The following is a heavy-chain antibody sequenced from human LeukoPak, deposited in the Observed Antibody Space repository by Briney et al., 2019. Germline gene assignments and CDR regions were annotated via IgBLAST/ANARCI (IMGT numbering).Heavy chain of an antibody. D-gene: IGHD3-10*01. CDR1: GGSTSSYY. J-gene: IGHJ4*02. V-gene: IGHV4-59*08. CDR3: ASITMVRGVIHFDY. Sequence: PSETLSLTCTVSGGSTSSYYWSWIRQPPGKGLEWIGYIYYSGSTNYNPSLKSRVTISVDTSKNQFSLKLSSVTAADTAVYYCASITMVRGVIHFDYWGQGTLVTVSS. CDR2: IYYSGST.